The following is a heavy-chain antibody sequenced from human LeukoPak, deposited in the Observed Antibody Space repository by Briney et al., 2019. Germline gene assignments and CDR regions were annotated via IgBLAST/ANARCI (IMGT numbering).Heavy chain of an antibody. V-gene: IGHV3-23*01. Sequence: GGTLRLSCAASGFPFSSHAMSWVRQAPGKGLEWVSAISGSGGSTYYADSVKGRFTISRDNSKNTLYLQMNSLRAEDTAVYYCAKDLGITGTTTYAFDIWGQGTMVTVSS. D-gene: IGHD1-7*01. CDR1: GFPFSSHA. CDR2: ISGSGGST. J-gene: IGHJ3*02. CDR3: AKDLGITGTTTYAFDI.